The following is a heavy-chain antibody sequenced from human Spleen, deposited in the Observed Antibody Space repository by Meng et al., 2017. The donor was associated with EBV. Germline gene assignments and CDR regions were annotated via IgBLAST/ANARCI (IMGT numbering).Heavy chain of an antibody. V-gene: IGHV2-5*02. CDR1: GFSLSARGVG. D-gene: IGHD6-6*01. CDR2: IYWDDDK. Sequence: QLNMKESIPKLVKPTQTLTLTCTFSGFSLSARGVGVGWIRQPPGKALEWLALIYWDDDKRYSPSLKSRLTITKDTSKNQVVLTVTNMDPVDAATYYCAHIIAARPFDYWGQGTLVTVSS. CDR3: AHIIAARPFDY. J-gene: IGHJ4*02.